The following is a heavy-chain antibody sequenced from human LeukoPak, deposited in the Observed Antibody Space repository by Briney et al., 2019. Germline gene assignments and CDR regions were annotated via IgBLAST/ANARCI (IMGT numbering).Heavy chain of an antibody. Sequence: SETLSLTCAVYGGSFSGYYWSWIRQPPGKGLEWIREINHSGSTNYNPSLKSRVTISVDTSKNQFSLKLSSVTAADTAVYYCARESPGFDYWGQGTLVTVSS. J-gene: IGHJ4*02. CDR2: INHSGST. CDR3: ARESPGFDY. V-gene: IGHV4-34*01. CDR1: GGSFSGYY.